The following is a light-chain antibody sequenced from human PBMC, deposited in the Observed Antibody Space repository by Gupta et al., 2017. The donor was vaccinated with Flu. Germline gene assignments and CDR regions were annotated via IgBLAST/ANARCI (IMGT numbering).Light chain of an antibody. J-gene: IGKJ2*01. Sequence: PSSLSASVGDGVTITCRASQVIRKDLGWYQQKLCKAPQRLTDAASSLQSLVSSRSSGSGSGTVFTLTISSLQPEDVATLYFRQHNSYPSTFGQGTKLEIK. V-gene: IGKV1-17*01. CDR3: RQHNSYPST. CDR2: AAS. CDR1: QVIRKD.